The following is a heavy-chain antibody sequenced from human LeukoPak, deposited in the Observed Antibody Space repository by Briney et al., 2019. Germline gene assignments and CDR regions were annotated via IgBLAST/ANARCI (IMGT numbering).Heavy chain of an antibody. CDR1: GFTVSSNY. Sequence: GGSLRLSCAASGFTVSSNYMSWVRQAPGKGLEWVSAISGSGGSTYYADSVKGRFTISRDNSKNTLYLQMNSLRAEDTAVYYCAKSKTYYYDSSGYFDYWGQGTLVTVSS. D-gene: IGHD3-22*01. V-gene: IGHV3-23*01. CDR2: ISGSGGST. J-gene: IGHJ4*02. CDR3: AKSKTYYYDSSGYFDY.